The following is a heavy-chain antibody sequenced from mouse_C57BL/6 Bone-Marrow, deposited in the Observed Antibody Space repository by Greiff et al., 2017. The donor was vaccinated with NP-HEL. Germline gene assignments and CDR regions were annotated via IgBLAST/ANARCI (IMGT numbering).Heavy chain of an antibody. CDR3: AGWLLNYYAMDY. CDR2: INPYNGGT. D-gene: IGHD2-3*01. J-gene: IGHJ4*01. V-gene: IGHV1-19*01. Sequence: VQLKESGPVLVKPGASVKMSCKASGYTFTDYYMNWVKQSHGKSLEWIGVINPYNGGTSYNQKFKGKATLTVDKSSSTAYMELNSLTSEDSAVYYCAGWLLNYYAMDYWGQGTSVTVSS. CDR1: GYTFTDYY.